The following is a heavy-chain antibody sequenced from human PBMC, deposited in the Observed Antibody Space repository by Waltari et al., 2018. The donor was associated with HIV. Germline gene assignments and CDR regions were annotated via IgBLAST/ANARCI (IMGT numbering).Heavy chain of an antibody. CDR3: TRLRAGQLWLDY. D-gene: IGHD3-10*01. V-gene: IGHV3-11*04. CDR1: GFSFSNSY. Sequence: QVQLVESGGVLVKPGGSLSLSCAASGFSFSNSYMTWIRQAPGKGLEWISYISSSGGTIYDADSVKGRFTISRDNTENSLYLQMNSLRVEDTAVYYCTRLRAGQLWLDYWGHGTLVIVSS. J-gene: IGHJ4*01. CDR2: ISSSGGTI.